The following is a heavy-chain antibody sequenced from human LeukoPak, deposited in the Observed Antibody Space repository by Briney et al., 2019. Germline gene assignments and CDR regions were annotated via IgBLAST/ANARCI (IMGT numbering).Heavy chain of an antibody. CDR2: IHTSAST. J-gene: IGHJ4*02. CDR3: ARREISSSWSFDS. CDR1: GGSTSNYP. Sequence: PSETLSLTPTVSGGSTSNYPCSWIRQPPGKGLERIGEIHTSASTNYKAARKSRVSMSIDTTEDQVSLSIRSMTAEDTALYYCARREISSSWSFDSWGQGTLVTVSS. V-gene: IGHV4-4*07. D-gene: IGHD6-13*01.